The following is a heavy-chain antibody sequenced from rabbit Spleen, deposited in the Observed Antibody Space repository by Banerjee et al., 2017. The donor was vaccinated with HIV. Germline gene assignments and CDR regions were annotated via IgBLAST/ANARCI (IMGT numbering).Heavy chain of an antibody. J-gene: IGHJ4*01. CDR3: ARDLVAVIGWNFNL. V-gene: IGHV1S45*01. CDR2: IYGDSSGST. D-gene: IGHD1-1*01. Sequence: QEQLVESGGGLVQPEGSLTLTCTASGFTISSSYYMCWVRQAPGKGPECIACIYGDSSGSTYYASWAKGRFTISKTSSTTVTLQMTSLTAADTATYFCARDLVAVIGWNFNLWGPGTLVTVS. CDR1: GFTISSSYY.